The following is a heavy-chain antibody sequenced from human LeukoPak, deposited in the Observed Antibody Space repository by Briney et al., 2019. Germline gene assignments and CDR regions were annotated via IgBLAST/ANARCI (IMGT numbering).Heavy chain of an antibody. CDR1: GYSISSGDY. Sequence: QASETLSLTCTVSGYSISSGDYWGWIRQSPGKGLECIGSIHHSGNTYYNPSLRSRVTISVDTSKNQFSLKVISMTAADTAVYYCTKSDGYGLIRICGRGTMVTVSS. D-gene: IGHD3-10*01. CDR3: TKSDGYGLIRI. J-gene: IGHJ3*02. CDR2: IHHSGNT. V-gene: IGHV4-38-2*02.